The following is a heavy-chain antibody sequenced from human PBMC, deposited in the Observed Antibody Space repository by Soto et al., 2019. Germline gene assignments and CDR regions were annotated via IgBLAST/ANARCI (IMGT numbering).Heavy chain of an antibody. J-gene: IGHJ4*02. V-gene: IGHV4-59*01. CDR1: GGSISSYY. CDR2: IYYSGST. Sequence: QVQLQESGPGLVKPSETLSLTCTVSGGSISSYYWSWIRQPPGKGLEWIGYIYYSGSTNYNPSLKSRVTISVDTSKNQFSLKLSSVTAAHTAVYYCARGAPNPSGWLIDLDYWGQGTLVTVSS. D-gene: IGHD6-19*01. CDR3: ARGAPNPSGWLIDLDY.